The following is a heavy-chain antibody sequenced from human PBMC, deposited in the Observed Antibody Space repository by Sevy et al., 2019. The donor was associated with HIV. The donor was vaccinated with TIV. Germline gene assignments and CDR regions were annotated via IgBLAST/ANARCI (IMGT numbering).Heavy chain of an antibody. CDR1: GFTFSSYW. V-gene: IGHV3-7*01. J-gene: IGHJ4*02. D-gene: IGHD6-19*01. Sequence: GGSLRLSCAASGFTFSSYWMSWVRQAPGKGLEWVANIKQDGSGKYYVDSVKGRFTISRDNAKNSLYLQMNSLRAGDTAVYYCVAQGYSSGWSKFDYWGQGTLVTVSS. CDR2: IKQDGSGK. CDR3: VAQGYSSGWSKFDY.